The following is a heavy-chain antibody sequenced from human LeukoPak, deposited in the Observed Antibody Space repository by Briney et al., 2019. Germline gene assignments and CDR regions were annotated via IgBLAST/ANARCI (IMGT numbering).Heavy chain of an antibody. V-gene: IGHV3-23*01. Sequence: GGSLRLSCAASGFTFSTYAMNWVRQAPGKGLEWVSRIGSSDPDTYYADSVKGRFIISRDNSKNTLYLQMNSLRAEDTAAYYCATVYNDDIDYGGQGTLVTVAS. CDR3: ATVYNDDIDY. J-gene: IGHJ4*02. CDR2: IGSSDPDT. CDR1: GFTFSTYA. D-gene: IGHD5-24*01.